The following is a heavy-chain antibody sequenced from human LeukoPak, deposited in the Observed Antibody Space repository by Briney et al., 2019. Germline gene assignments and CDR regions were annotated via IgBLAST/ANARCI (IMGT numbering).Heavy chain of an antibody. J-gene: IGHJ4*02. D-gene: IGHD5-18*01. CDR1: GFTFSSYA. Sequence: GGSLRLSCAAPGFTFSSYAMHWVRQAPGKGLEWVAVISYDGSNKYYADSVKGRFTISRDNSKNTLYLQMNSLRAGDTAVYYCARPTAMVTAYFDYWGQGTLVTVSS. V-gene: IGHV3-30-3*01. CDR3: ARPTAMVTAYFDY. CDR2: ISYDGSNK.